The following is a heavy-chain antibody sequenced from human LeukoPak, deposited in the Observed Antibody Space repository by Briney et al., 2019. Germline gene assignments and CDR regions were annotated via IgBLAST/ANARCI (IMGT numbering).Heavy chain of an antibody. Sequence: PSETLSLTCTVSGGSISSYYWSWIRQPPGKGLEWIGYIYYSGSTNYNPSLKSRVTISVDTSKNQFSLKLSSVTAADTAVYYCARDPGSYGGYYFDYWGQGTLVTVSS. V-gene: IGHV4-59*01. CDR1: GGSISSYY. CDR3: ARDPGSYGGYYFDY. J-gene: IGHJ4*02. D-gene: IGHD5-18*01. CDR2: IYYSGST.